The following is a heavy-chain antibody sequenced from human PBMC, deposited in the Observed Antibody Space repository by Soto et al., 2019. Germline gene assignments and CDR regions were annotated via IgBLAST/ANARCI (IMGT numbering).Heavy chain of an antibody. CDR1: GYKFTSYW. V-gene: IGHV5-51*01. J-gene: IGHJ5*02. Sequence: PGESLKISCRTSGYKFTSYWIAWVRQMPGKGLGWVVIIFPSDSDTRYSPSFQGQVTISADRSTSTVFLQWASLKASDTAVYFCARKDKSGYFNWFDPWGQGTLVTVSS. D-gene: IGHD3-22*01. CDR3: ARKDKSGYFNWFDP. CDR2: IFPSDSDT.